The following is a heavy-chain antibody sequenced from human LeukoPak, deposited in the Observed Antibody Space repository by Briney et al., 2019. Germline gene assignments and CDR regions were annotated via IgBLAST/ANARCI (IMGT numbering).Heavy chain of an antibody. V-gene: IGHV3-21*06. J-gene: IGHJ3*02. CDR2: IDSSGGYM. Sequence: GGSLRLSCEASGFTFNTYSMNWARQAPGKGLEWVSSIDSSGGYMFYADSVKGRFIISRDNAKDSLYLQMNSLRAEDTAVYYCARGASVVAGSDNAFDIWGQGTMVTVSS. CDR1: GFTFNTYS. CDR3: ARGASVVAGSDNAFDI. D-gene: IGHD6-19*01.